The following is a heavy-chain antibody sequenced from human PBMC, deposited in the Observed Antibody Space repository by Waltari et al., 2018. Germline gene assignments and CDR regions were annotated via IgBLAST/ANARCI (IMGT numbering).Heavy chain of an antibody. CDR3: ARAGLSASGVVLDDAFDI. D-gene: IGHD3-3*01. V-gene: IGHV3-21*01. CDR2: ISRSSTYI. Sequence: EVQLVESGGGLVKSGGSQRLSCAASGFTFSSYSMNWVRQAPGKGLEWLSIISRSSTYIYYSDAVKGRFTISRNNAKNSGLLQMNSLRAEDTAMYYCARAGLSASGVVLDDAFDIWGQGTMVIVSS. CDR1: GFTFSSYS. J-gene: IGHJ3*02.